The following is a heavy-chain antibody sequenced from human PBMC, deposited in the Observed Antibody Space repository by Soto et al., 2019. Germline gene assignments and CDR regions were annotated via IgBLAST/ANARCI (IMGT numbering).Heavy chain of an antibody. D-gene: IGHD1-1*01. J-gene: IGHJ3*02. CDR3: ARGGWNGADPFDIWGQGTMVTVSSGKPPSTVYMELSSLRSEDTAVYYCARENDSSPSRAFDI. Sequence: PGGSLRLSCAASGFTFSSYGMHWVRQAPGKGLEWVAVIWYDGSNKYYADSVKGRFTISRDNSKNTLYLQMNSLRAEDTAVYYCARGGWNGADPFDIWGQGTMVTVSSGKPPSTVYMELSSLRSEDTAVYYCARENDSSPSRAFDIWGQGTMVTVSS. V-gene: IGHV3-33*01. CDR2: IWYDGSNK. CDR1: GFTFSSYG.